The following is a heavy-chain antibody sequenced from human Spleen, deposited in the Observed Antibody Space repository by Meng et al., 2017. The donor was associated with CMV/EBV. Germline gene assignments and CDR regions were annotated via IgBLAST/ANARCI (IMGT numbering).Heavy chain of an antibody. J-gene: IGHJ4*02. D-gene: IGHD3-3*01. CDR1: GFTVSSNY. Sequence: GGSLRLSCAASGFTVSSNYMSWVRQAPGKGLEWVSVTYSCGSTYYADSVKGRFTISRDNSKNTLYLQMNSLRAEDTAVYYCAKVSLRFLEWAPDYWGQGTLVTVSS. CDR2: TYSCGST. CDR3: AKVSLRFLEWAPDY. V-gene: IGHV3-66*03.